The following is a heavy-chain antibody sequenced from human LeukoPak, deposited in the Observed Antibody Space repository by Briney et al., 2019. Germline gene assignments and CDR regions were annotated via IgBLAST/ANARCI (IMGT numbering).Heavy chain of an antibody. V-gene: IGHV3-23*01. Sequence: GGSLRLSCAASGFTFNNYATSWVRQAPGKGLEWVSVISAGGVHTYYADSVKGRFTISRDNSKNTLYLQMNSLRAEDTAVYYCAKDTYCSSTSCSNDYWGQGTLVTVSS. CDR1: GFTFNNYA. CDR2: ISAGGVHT. J-gene: IGHJ4*02. D-gene: IGHD2-2*01. CDR3: AKDTYCSSTSCSNDY.